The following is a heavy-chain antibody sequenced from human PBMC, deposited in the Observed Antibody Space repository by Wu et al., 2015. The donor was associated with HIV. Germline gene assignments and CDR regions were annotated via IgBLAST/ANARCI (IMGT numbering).Heavy chain of an antibody. CDR3: VRGLRGAGVVILGGSFYFDY. Sequence: QVQLQQWGAGLLKPSETLSLTCAVYGGSFNGYYWSWIRQPPGQGLEWIGEINHSGSTNYNTSLKSRVSISIDTSKNQFSLNLTSVTAADTAVYYCVRGLRGAGVVILGGSFYFDYWGQGTLVTVSS. J-gene: IGHJ4*02. CDR1: GGSFNGYY. V-gene: IGHV4-34*02. D-gene: IGHD7-27*01. CDR2: INHSGST.